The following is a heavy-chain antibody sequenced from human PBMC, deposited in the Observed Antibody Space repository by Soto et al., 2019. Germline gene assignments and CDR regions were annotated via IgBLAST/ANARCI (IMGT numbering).Heavy chain of an antibody. CDR3: ARDHWDIVLVPAAYGMDV. CDR1: GGTFSSYA. CDR2: IIPIFGTA. D-gene: IGHD2-2*01. V-gene: IGHV1-69*12. Sequence: QVQLVQSGAEVKKPGTSVEVSCKASGGTFSSYAISWVRQAPGQGLEWMGGIIPIFGTANYAQKFQGRVTITADESTSTAYMELSSLRSEDTAVYYCARDHWDIVLVPAAYGMDVWGQGTTVTVSS. J-gene: IGHJ6*02.